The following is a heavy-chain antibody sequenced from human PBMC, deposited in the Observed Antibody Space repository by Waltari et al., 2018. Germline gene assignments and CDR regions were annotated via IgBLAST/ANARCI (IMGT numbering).Heavy chain of an antibody. J-gene: IGHJ3*02. CDR2: IKQDGSEK. Sequence: EVQLVESGGGLVQPGGSLRLSCAASGFTFSSYWMSWVRPAPGKGLEWVANIKQDGSEKYYVDSVKGRFTISRDNAKNSLYLQMNSLRAEDTAVYYCARGSVRDYDFWSGYWMGAFDIWGQGTMVTVSS. CDR1: GFTFSSYW. D-gene: IGHD3-3*01. CDR3: ARGSVRDYDFWSGYWMGAFDI. V-gene: IGHV3-7*03.